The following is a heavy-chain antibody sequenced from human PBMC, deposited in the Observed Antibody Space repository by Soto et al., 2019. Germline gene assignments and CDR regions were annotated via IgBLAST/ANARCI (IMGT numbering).Heavy chain of an antibody. CDR1: GYTFASYE. CDR3: ARCTGGRNSYYCFFDS. J-gene: IGHJ4*02. D-gene: IGHD3-10*01. Sequence: ASVKVSCKASGYTFASYEINWVRQATGQGLEWLGWMNPNSGYTGYAQKFQGRVTMTRNTSKSTAYMELSSLRSEDTAVYYCARCTGGRNSYYCFFDSWGQGTLVTVSS. CDR2: MNPNSGYT. V-gene: IGHV1-8*01.